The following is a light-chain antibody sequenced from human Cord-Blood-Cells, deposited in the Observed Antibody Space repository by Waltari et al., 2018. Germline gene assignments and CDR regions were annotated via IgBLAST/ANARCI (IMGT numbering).Light chain of an antibody. CDR2: LGS. V-gene: IGKV2-28*01. CDR1: QSLLHSNGYDY. Sequence: TLSMPVTSGAALTISHSTSQSLLHSNGYDYLDWYLQKPGQSPQLLIYLGSNRASGVPDRFSGRGSGTDFTLKISRVEAEDVGVYYCMQALQTTWTFGQGTKLEIK. J-gene: IGKJ1*01. CDR3: MQALQTTWT.